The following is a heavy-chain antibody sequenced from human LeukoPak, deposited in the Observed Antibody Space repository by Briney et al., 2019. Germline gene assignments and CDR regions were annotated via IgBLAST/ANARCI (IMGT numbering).Heavy chain of an antibody. CDR3: ATRDSYRAPFDY. CDR2: INHSGST. Sequence: SETLSLTCAVYGGSFSGYYWSWIRQPPGKGLEWMGEINHSGSTNYNPSLKSRVTISVDTSKNQFSLKLSSVTAADTAVYYCATRDSYRAPFDYWGQGTLVTVSS. CDR1: GGSFSGYY. D-gene: IGHD5-24*01. J-gene: IGHJ4*02. V-gene: IGHV4-34*01.